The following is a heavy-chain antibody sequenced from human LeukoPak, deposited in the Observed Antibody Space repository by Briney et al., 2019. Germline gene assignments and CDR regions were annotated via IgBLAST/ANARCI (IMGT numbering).Heavy chain of an antibody. CDR1: GFTFSSYE. V-gene: IGHV3-48*03. CDR3: ARDDLSRSSSLFDY. CDR2: ISSSGSTI. Sequence: PGGSLRLSCAASGFTFSSYEMNWVRQAPGKGLEWVSYISSSGSTIYYADSVKGRFTISRDNAKNSLYLQMNSLRAEDTAVYYCARDDLSRSSSLFDYWGQGTLVTVSS. D-gene: IGHD1-26*01. J-gene: IGHJ4*02.